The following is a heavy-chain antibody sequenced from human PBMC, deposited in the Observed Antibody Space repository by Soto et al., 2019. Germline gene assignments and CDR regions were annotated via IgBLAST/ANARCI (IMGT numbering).Heavy chain of an antibody. D-gene: IGHD6-19*01. J-gene: IGHJ4*02. CDR1: GFTFISYS. Sequence: HPWGSLRLSCAASGFTFISYSINFFRHSPFKGREWVSYISSSSSTIYYADSVKGRFTISRDNAKNSLYLQMNSLRDEDTAVYYCARELAGYSSGWYVAPSHGFDYWGQGTLVTVSS. CDR2: ISSSSSTI. V-gene: IGHV3-48*02. CDR3: ARELAGYSSGWYVAPSHGFDY.